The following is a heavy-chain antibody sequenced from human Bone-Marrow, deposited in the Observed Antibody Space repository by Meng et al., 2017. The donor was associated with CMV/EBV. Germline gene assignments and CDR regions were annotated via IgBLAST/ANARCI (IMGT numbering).Heavy chain of an antibody. J-gene: IGHJ4*02. V-gene: IGHV4-39*07. D-gene: IGHD4-17*01. Sequence: GSRRLSCTVSGGPISGSSYYWGWIRQSPGKGLEWIGSFYYSGSTYYNPSLKSRVTISVDTSKNQFSLKVTSVTAADPDMYYCARDLSLTVPFDHWGQGTLVTVSS. CDR1: GGPISGSSYY. CDR3: ARDLSLTVPFDH. CDR2: FYYSGST.